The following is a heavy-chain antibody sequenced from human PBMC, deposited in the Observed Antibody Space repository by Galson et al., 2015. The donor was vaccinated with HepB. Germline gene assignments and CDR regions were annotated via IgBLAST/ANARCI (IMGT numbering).Heavy chain of an antibody. Sequence: SLRLSCAASGFTFGSYAMSWVRQAPGKGLEWVSSISSSSSYIYYADSVKGRFTISRDNAKNSLYLQMNSLRAEDTAVYYCASDMVRGVIPIDYWGQGTLVTVSS. V-gene: IGHV3-21*01. J-gene: IGHJ4*02. CDR1: GFTFGSYA. CDR3: ASDMVRGVIPIDY. D-gene: IGHD3-10*01. CDR2: ISSSSSYI.